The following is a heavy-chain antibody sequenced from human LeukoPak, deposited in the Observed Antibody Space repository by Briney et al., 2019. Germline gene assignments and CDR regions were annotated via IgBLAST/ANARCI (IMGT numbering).Heavy chain of an antibody. Sequence: SVKVSCRASGGTFSSYAISRVRQAPGQGLEWMGGIIPIFGTANYAQKFQGRVTITTDESTSTAYMELSSLRSEDTAVYYCARARVRFLEWLFSPYYFDYWGQGTLVTVSS. D-gene: IGHD3-3*01. CDR2: IIPIFGTA. CDR1: GGTFSSYA. V-gene: IGHV1-69*05. CDR3: ARARVRFLEWLFSPYYFDY. J-gene: IGHJ4*02.